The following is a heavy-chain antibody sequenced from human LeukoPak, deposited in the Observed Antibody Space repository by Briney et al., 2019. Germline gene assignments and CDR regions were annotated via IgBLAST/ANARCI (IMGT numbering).Heavy chain of an antibody. J-gene: IGHJ4*02. CDR1: GFTVSSNY. Sequence: PGGSLRLSCAASGFTVSSNYMSWVRQAPGKGLEWVSVIYSGGSTYYADSVKGRFTISRDNSMNTLYLQMNSLRAEDTAVYYCARDPGGGELFHWGQGTLVTVSS. CDR3: ARDPGGGELFH. V-gene: IGHV3-53*01. D-gene: IGHD3-10*01. CDR2: IYSGGST.